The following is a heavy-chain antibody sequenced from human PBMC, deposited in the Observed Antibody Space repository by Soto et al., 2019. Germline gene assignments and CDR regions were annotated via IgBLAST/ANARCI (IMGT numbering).Heavy chain of an antibody. CDR1: GFTFDDYA. J-gene: IGHJ6*02. Sequence: GGSLRLSCAASGFTFDDYAMHWPRQAPGKGLERVSGSSWNSGSIGYAASVKGRFTISRDNAKNSLYLQMNSLRAEDTALYYCASQMRYYDILTGYYYYYYGMDVWGQGTTVTVSS. V-gene: IGHV3-9*01. D-gene: IGHD3-9*01. CDR2: SSWNSGSI. CDR3: ASQMRYYDILTGYYYYYYGMDV.